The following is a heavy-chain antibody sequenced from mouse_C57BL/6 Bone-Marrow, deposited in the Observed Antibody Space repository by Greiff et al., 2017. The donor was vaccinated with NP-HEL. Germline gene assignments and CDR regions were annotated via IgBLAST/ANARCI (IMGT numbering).Heavy chain of an antibody. Sequence: EVQLVESGPELVKPGASVKMSCKASGYTFTDYNMHWVKQSHGKSLEWIGYINPNNGGTSYNQKFKGKATLTVNKSSSTAYMELRSLTSEDSAVYYCAREGGLGYYGSRAYFDVWGTGTTVTVSS. V-gene: IGHV1-22*01. CDR1: GYTFTDYN. D-gene: IGHD1-1*01. CDR3: AREGGLGYYGSRAYFDV. CDR2: INPNNGGT. J-gene: IGHJ1*03.